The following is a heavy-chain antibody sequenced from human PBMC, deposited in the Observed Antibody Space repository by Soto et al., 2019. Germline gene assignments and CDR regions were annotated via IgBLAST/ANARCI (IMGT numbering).Heavy chain of an antibody. J-gene: IGHJ6*02. V-gene: IGHV4-34*01. Sequence: QVQLQQWGAGLLKASETLSLTCAVVGDSLRGQSWNWIRQSPGKGLEWIGELDQSGGTNYNPSPKSRAIISDDPSKNQFSMTLTSVTAADTAVYYCAREDSYGWSGESLDVWGQGTTVTVSS. D-gene: IGHD6-19*01. CDR3: AREDSYGWSGESLDV. CDR2: LDQSGGT. CDR1: GDSLRGQS.